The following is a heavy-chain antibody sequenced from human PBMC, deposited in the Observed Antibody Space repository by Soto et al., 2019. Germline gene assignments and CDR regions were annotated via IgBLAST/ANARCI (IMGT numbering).Heavy chain of an antibody. V-gene: IGHV3-23*01. CDR2: ITSSGDST. CDR1: GFTFSSYA. CDR3: AKVHKVTTGAYYFDY. Sequence: GGSLRLSCAASGFTFSSYAMSWVRQAPGKGLQWVSAITSSGDSTYYADSVKGRFTISRDNSKSTLYLQMNSLRAEDTAMYYCAKVHKVTTGAYYFDYWGQGTLVTVSS. D-gene: IGHD7-27*01. J-gene: IGHJ4*02.